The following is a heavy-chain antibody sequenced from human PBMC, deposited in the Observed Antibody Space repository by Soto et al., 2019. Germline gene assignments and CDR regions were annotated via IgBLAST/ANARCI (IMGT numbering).Heavy chain of an antibody. CDR3: ARVMRDGYNLDY. Sequence: PGGSLRLSCAASGFTFSSYEMNWVRQAPGKGLEWVSYISSSGSTIYYADSVKGRFTISRDNAKNSLYLQMNSLRAEDTAVYYCARVMRDGYNLDYWGQGTLVTVSS. D-gene: IGHD5-12*01. CDR2: ISSSGSTI. V-gene: IGHV3-48*03. J-gene: IGHJ4*02. CDR1: GFTFSSYE.